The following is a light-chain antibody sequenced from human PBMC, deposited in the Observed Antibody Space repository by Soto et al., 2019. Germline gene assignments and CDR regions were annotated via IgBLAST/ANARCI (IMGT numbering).Light chain of an antibody. Sequence: EIVLTQSPATLSSFPGDRVTLSCRASQAVNTRLAWYQHKPGQAPRLLIYLASNRAAGVPARFSGSGSGTDFTLTISDVEPEDFAVYYCQQRGKWPSTFGPGTKVE. CDR1: QAVNTR. V-gene: IGKV3-11*01. CDR3: QQRGKWPST. J-gene: IGKJ2*02. CDR2: LAS.